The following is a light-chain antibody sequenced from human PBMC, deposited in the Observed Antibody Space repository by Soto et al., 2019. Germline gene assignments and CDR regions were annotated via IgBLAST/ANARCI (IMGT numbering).Light chain of an antibody. CDR3: QQLHDYPIT. CDR1: QSVSSSY. CDR2: GAS. V-gene: IGKV3-20*01. J-gene: IGKJ5*01. Sequence: DTVLTQSPGTLSLSPGERAPLSCRDSQSVSSSYLAWYQQKPGQAPRLLIYGASTRATGIPDRFSGSGSGTDFSLTIRGLKPEDFATYYCQQLHDYPITFGQGIGLEI.